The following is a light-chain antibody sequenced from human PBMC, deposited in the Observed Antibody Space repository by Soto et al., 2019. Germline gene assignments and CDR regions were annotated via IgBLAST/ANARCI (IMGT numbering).Light chain of an antibody. CDR3: QVWDHNTEHYV. V-gene: IGLV3-21*02. CDR2: DDS. Sequence: SYELTQPPSVSVAPGQTARITCGGNNIGTKSVHWYQQKPGQAPALVVYDDSARPSGIPERFSGSNSGNTATLTINRVEAGDEADYYCQVWDHNTEHYVSGHGTKVTV. CDR1: NIGTKS. J-gene: IGLJ1*01.